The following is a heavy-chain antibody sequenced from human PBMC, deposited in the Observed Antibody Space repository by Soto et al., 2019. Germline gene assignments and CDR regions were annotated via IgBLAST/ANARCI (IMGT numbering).Heavy chain of an antibody. CDR3: ATSYDSGFDP. V-gene: IGHV1-18*04. CDR2: IKVDSGYT. Sequence: QLQLVQSAAEVKKPGASVRVSCKASGYPFIKYGISWIRQAPEQGLEWMGWIKVDSGYTNYVQKFQGRVTMTTDTSSDTAFMELRSLRSDDTAVYYCATSYDSGFDPWGQGTLVSVSS. D-gene: IGHD5-12*01. CDR1: GYPFIKYG. J-gene: IGHJ5*02.